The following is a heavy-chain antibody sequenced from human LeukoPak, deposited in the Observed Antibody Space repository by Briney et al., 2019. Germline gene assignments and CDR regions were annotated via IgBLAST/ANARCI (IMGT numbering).Heavy chain of an antibody. CDR3: ANREEAVAGTIEN. V-gene: IGHV3-21*06. CDR1: GFTFSSYG. Sequence: GGSLRLSCAASGFTFSSYGMNRVRQAPGKGLEWVSLISSNSSYIYYADSVKGRFTISRDNAKNSLYLQMNSLRVEDTAIYYCANREEAVAGTIENWGQGTLVTVSS. D-gene: IGHD6-19*01. CDR2: ISSNSSYI. J-gene: IGHJ4*02.